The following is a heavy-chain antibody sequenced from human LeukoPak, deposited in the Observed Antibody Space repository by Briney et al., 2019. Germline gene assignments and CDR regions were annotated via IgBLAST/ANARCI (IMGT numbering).Heavy chain of an antibody. J-gene: IGHJ1*01. CDR3: AKVARAGNDLYAEYFQH. V-gene: IGHV3-9*01. CDR1: GFTFDDYA. CDR2: ISWNSGSI. D-gene: IGHD1-1*01. Sequence: PGGSLRLSCAASGFTFDDYAMHWVRQAPGKGLEWVSGISWNSGSIGYADSVKGRFTISRDNAKNSLYLQMNSLRAEDTALYYCAKVARAGNDLYAEYFQHWGQGTLVTVSS.